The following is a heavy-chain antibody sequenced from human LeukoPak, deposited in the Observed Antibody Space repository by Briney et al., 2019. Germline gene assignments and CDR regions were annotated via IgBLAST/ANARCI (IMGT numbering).Heavy chain of an antibody. CDR2: IYYSGST. J-gene: IGHJ4*02. CDR3: ARLGDSSGPRDY. V-gene: IGHV4-59*08. Sequence: AETPSLTCTVSGGSISSYYWSWIRQPPGKGLEWIGYIYYSGSTNYNPSLKSRVTISVDTSKNQFSLKLSSVTAADTAVYYCARLGDSSGPRDYWGQGTLVTVPS. D-gene: IGHD3-22*01. CDR1: GGSISSYY.